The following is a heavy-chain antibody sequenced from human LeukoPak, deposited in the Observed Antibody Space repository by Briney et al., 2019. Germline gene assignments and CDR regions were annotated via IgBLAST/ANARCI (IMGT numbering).Heavy chain of an antibody. V-gene: IGHV4-34*01. Sequence: SETLSLTCAVYGGSFSGYYWSWIRQPPGKGLEWIGEISHSGSTTYNPSLRSRVTISGDTSKKQFSLKLSSVTAADTAVYYCVTYYYGSSAPKRNYWGQGILVTVSS. D-gene: IGHD3-22*01. CDR3: VTYYYGSSAPKRNY. J-gene: IGHJ4*02. CDR1: GGSFSGYY. CDR2: ISHSGST.